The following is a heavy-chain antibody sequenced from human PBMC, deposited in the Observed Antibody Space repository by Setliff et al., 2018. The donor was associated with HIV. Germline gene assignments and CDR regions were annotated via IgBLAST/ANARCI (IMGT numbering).Heavy chain of an antibody. J-gene: IGHJ4*02. CDR3: ARERPGYGNYPDY. V-gene: IGHV1-2*02. D-gene: IGHD3-22*01. CDR1: GYTFTDYF. Sequence: GASVKVSCKASGYTFTDYFIHWVRQAPGQGLEWVGLINPNSGNTRYAQTFQDRVAMTRDTSTSTVYLELSRLRLDDTAMYYCARERPGYGNYPDYWGQGSLVTVSS. CDR2: INPNSGNT.